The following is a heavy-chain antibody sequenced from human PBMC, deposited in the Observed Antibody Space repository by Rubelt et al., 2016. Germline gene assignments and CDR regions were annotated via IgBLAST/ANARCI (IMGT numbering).Heavy chain of an antibody. CDR1: GFTFSSNG. J-gene: IGHJ4*02. CDR3: ERIWMYSSRWSHCDY. V-gene: IGHV3-23*04. D-gene: IGHD6-13*01. Sequence: EVQLVESGGGLVQPGRSLRLSCAASGFTFSSNGMGWVRQAPGKGLEWVSGISRSGATTYYADAVKGRVTISRDNSKDTVSLQMNRRRAEDTAVDYCERIWMYSSRWSHCDYRGQGTLVTVSA. CDR2: ISRSGATT.